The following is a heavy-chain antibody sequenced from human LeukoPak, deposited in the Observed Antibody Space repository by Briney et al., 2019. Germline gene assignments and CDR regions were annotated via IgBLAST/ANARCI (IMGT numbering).Heavy chain of an antibody. V-gene: IGHV1-2*02. D-gene: IGHD3-9*01. J-gene: IGHJ4*02. CDR3: AREGYDILTGET. Sequence: ASVTVSFTASGYTFTGYYMHWVRQAPGQGLEWMGWINPNSGGTNYAQKFQGRVTMTRDTSISTAYMELSRLRSDDTAAYYCAREGYDILTGETRGQGTLVTVSS. CDR1: GYTFTGYY. CDR2: INPNSGGT.